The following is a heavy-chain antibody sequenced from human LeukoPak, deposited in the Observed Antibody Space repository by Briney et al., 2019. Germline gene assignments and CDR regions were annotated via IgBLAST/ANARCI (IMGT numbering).Heavy chain of an antibody. CDR3: ARGYDYVWGSYGY. J-gene: IGHJ4*02. D-gene: IGHD3-16*01. CDR1: GFTVSSNY. CDR2: IYSGGST. V-gene: IGHV3-66*02. Sequence: GGSLRLSCAASGFTVSSNYMSWVRQAPGKGLEWVSVIYSGGSTYYADSVKGRFTISRDNSKNTLYLQMNSLRAEDTAVYCCARGYDYVWGSYGYWGQGTLVTVSS.